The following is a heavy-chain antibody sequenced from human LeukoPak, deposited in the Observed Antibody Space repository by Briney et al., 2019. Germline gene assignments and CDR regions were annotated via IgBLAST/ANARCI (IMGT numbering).Heavy chain of an antibody. D-gene: IGHD5-12*01. Sequence: SETLSLTCAVYGGSFSGYYWSWIRQPPGKGLEWIGEINHSGSTNYNPSLKSRVTISVDTSKNQFSLKLGSVTAADTAVYYCARDHLASHKAPNWFDPWGQGTLVTVSS. J-gene: IGHJ5*02. CDR1: GGSFSGYY. V-gene: IGHV4-34*01. CDR3: ARDHLASHKAPNWFDP. CDR2: INHSGST.